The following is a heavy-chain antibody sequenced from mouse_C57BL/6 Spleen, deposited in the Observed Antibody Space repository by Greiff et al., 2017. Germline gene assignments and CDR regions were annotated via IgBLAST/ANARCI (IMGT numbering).Heavy chain of an antibody. CDR3: AREGVNWYFDV. D-gene: IGHD2-1*01. CDR2: IYPSDSET. J-gene: IGHJ1*03. Sequence: VQLQQPGAELVRPGSSVKLSCKASGYTFTSYWMDWVKQRPGQGLEWIGNIYPSDSETHYNQKFKDKATLTVDKSSSTAYMQLSSLTSEDSAVYYCAREGVNWYFDVWGTGTTVTVSS. V-gene: IGHV1-61*01. CDR1: GYTFTSYW.